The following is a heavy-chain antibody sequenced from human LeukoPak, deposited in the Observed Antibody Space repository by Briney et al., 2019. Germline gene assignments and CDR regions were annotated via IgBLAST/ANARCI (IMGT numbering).Heavy chain of an antibody. CDR2: IRASGLNK. CDR1: GFTFSNYA. CDR3: AKDLLHGSGTYSWGDFDY. Sequence: GGSLRLSCAASGFTFSNYAMSWVRPAPGKGLEWVSGIRASGLNKFYPDSVKGRFTTSRDNSKNMIYLQMNSLGAEDTAVYYCAKDLLHGSGTYSWGDFDYWGQGTLVTVSS. D-gene: IGHD3-10*01. J-gene: IGHJ4*02. V-gene: IGHV3-23*01.